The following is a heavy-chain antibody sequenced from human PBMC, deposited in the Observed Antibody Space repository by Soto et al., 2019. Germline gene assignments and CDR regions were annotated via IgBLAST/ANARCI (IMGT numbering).Heavy chain of an antibody. D-gene: IGHD6-19*01. V-gene: IGHV1-2*02. CDR3: ARRGSGWYSSYFDY. CDR2: INPNSGGT. J-gene: IGHJ4*02. Sequence: ASVKVSCKASGYTFTGYYMHWVRQAPGQGLEWMGWINPNSGGTYYAQKFQGRVTMTRDTSISTAYMELSRLRSDDTAVYYCARRGSGWYSSYFDYWGQGTLVTVSS. CDR1: GYTFTGYY.